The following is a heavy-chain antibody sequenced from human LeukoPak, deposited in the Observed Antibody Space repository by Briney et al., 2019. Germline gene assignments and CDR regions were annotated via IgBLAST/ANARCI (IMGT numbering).Heavy chain of an antibody. D-gene: IGHD3-22*01. CDR1: GGSISSGGYY. Sequence: SETLSLTCTVSGGSISSGGYYWTWIRQHPGKGLEWIGYVFYSGTTYYSPSLKSRVTMSVDTSKNQFSLKLSSVTAADTAVYYCASLWPLYSDSSAYYFVHWGQGTLVTVSS. CDR2: VFYSGTT. V-gene: IGHV4-31*03. CDR3: ASLWPLYSDSSAYYFVH. J-gene: IGHJ1*01.